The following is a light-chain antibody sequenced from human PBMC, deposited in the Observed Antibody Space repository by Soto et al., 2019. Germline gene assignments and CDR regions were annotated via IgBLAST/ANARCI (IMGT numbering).Light chain of an antibody. J-gene: IGLJ1*01. CDR1: SSDVGGYNY. CDR3: SSYRSGGTFV. Sequence: QSALTQPASVSGSPGQSIAISCTGTSSDVGGYNYVSWHQQHPGKAPKVLISVVSNRPSGVSNRFSGSKSVNTASLTISGLQAEDEADYYCSSYRSGGTFVFGSGTKLTVL. CDR2: VVS. V-gene: IGLV2-14*01.